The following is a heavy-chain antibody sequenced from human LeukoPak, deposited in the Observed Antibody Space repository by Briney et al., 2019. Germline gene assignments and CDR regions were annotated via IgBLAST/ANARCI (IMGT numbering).Heavy chain of an antibody. CDR3: VTPVGFGYYGYNIDG. CDR1: ALTFSSYS. V-gene: IGHV3-48*01. CDR2: ISTSSNNI. J-gene: IGHJ6*03. D-gene: IGHD3-16*01. Sequence: GQSMRLSCAASALTFSSYSMNWVRHPPRKGLEWVSYISTSSNNIYYADSVEDRLTISRDNPKHSLYRQVNSLSSKDTAVYYCVTPVGFGYYGYNIDGWEKTTAVTVSS.